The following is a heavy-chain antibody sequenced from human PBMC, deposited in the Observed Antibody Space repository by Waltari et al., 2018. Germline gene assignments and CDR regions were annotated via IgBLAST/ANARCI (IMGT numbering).Heavy chain of an antibody. Sequence: EVQLVESGGGLVQPGGSLRLSCAASGFTFSSYSMNWVRQAPGKGLEWVSYISSSSSTIYYADSVKGRFTISRDNAKNSLYLQMNSLRAEDTAVYYCARDVNDIVVVPAATDAFDIWGQGTMVTVSS. J-gene: IGHJ3*02. CDR1: GFTFSSYS. V-gene: IGHV3-48*01. CDR2: ISSSSSTI. D-gene: IGHD2-2*01. CDR3: ARDVNDIVVVPAATDAFDI.